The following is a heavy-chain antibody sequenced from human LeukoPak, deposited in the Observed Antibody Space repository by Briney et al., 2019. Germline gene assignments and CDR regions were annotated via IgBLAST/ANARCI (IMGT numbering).Heavy chain of an antibody. Sequence: GGSLRLSCAASGFTFSSYGMHWVRQAPGKGLEWVSAISGSGGSTYYADSVKGRFTISRDNSKNTLYLQMNSLRAEDTAVYYCAKDSGSGTYFDYWGQGTLVTVSS. V-gene: IGHV3-23*01. D-gene: IGHD2-15*01. CDR2: ISGSGGST. CDR1: GFTFSSYG. CDR3: AKDSGSGTYFDY. J-gene: IGHJ4*02.